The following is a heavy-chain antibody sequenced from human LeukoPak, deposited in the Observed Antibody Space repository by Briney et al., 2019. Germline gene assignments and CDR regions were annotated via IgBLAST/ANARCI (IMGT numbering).Heavy chain of an antibody. D-gene: IGHD3-16*01. Sequence: GGSLRLSCAVSGFTVSNNYMNWVRQAPGKGLEWGAVIYSGGSAYYADSVKGRFTISRDNSKNTLYLQMNSLRAEDTAVYYCARDDGAGGPFDYWGQGTLVTVSS. CDR2: IYSGGSA. CDR3: ARDDGAGGPFDY. J-gene: IGHJ4*02. V-gene: IGHV3-66*01. CDR1: GFTVSNNY.